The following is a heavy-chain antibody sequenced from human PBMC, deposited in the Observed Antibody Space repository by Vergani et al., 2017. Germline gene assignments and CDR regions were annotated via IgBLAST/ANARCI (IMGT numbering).Heavy chain of an antibody. CDR1: GLPVSGFAFNTSA. CDR2: ISDTGDENT. Sequence: EVQLLESGGGLVQPGGSLRLSCAASGLPVSGFAFNTSAMIWVRQLPGKGLEWVSGISDTGDENTDYADSVKGRFTISRDNSKSTLFLQMNGLTYEDTANYYCAQCAHSVPRLPVYWGQGALVAVSS. CDR3: AQCAHSVPRLPVY. V-gene: IGHV3-23*01. D-gene: IGHD5/OR15-5a*01. J-gene: IGHJ4*02.